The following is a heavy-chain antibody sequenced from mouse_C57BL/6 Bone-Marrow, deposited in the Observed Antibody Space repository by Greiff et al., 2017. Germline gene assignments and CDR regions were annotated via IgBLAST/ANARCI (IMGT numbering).Heavy chain of an antibody. CDR1: GYTFTSYW. CDR3: ARRDYGSSYWYFDV. Sequence: QVQLQQPGAELVKPGASVKLSCKASGYTFTSYWMHWVKQRPGQGLEWIGMIHPNSGSTNYNEKFKSKATLTVDKSSSTAYMQLSSLTSEDSAVYYCARRDYGSSYWYFDVWGTGTTVIVAS. CDR2: IHPNSGST. D-gene: IGHD1-1*01. V-gene: IGHV1-64*01. J-gene: IGHJ1*03.